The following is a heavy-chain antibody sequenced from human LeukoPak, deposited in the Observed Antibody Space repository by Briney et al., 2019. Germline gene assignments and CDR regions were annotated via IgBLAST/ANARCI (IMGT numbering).Heavy chain of an antibody. CDR2: IHNSGST. CDR1: GGSINSGSYS. Sequence: SQTLSLTCTVSGGSINSGSYSWTWIRQPAGKGLEWIGRIHNSGSTDYTPSPKSRVTTLIDTSKNQFFLKLTSVTAADTAVYYCARADRSGYFGNVVAFDIWGQGTMVTVSS. V-gene: IGHV4-61*02. D-gene: IGHD3-22*01. J-gene: IGHJ3*02. CDR3: ARADRSGYFGNVVAFDI.